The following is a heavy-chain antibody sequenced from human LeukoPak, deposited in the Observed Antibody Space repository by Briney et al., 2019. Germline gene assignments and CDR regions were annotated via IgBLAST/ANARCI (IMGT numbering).Heavy chain of an antibody. CDR2: ISYDGSNK. Sequence: PGRSLRLSCAASGFTFSSYAMHWVRPAPRKGLEWVALISYDGSNKYYADSVKGRFTISRGNSKNTLYLQMNSLRAEDTAVYYCAGVHSHYYYYGMDVWGQGTTVTVSS. CDR1: GFTFSSYA. D-gene: IGHD2-15*01. J-gene: IGHJ6*02. CDR3: AGVHSHYYYYGMDV. V-gene: IGHV3-30-3*01.